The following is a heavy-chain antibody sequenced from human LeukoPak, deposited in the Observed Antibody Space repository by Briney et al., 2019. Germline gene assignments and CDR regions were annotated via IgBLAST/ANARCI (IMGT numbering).Heavy chain of an antibody. CDR3: DTDLIPRPRFYSSGWYFGY. CDR1: GYTLTELS. CDR2: FDPEDGET. J-gene: IGHJ4*02. V-gene: IGHV1-24*01. D-gene: IGHD6-19*01. Sequence: ASVKVSCKVSGYTLTELSMHWVRQAPGKGLEWMGGFDPEDGETIYAQKFQGRVTMTEDTSTDTAYMELSSLTPEDTAVYYCDTDLIPRPRFYSSGWYFGYWGQGTLVTVSS.